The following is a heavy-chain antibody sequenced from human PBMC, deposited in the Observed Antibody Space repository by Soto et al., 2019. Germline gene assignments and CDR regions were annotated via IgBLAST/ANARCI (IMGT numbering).Heavy chain of an antibody. CDR2: IYYSGST. Sequence: QVQLQESGPGLVKPSQTLSLTCTVSGGSISSGGYYWSWIRQHPGKGLEWIGYIYYSGSTYYNPSLKSRVTVSVDTSKNQFSLKLSSVTAADTAVYYCAREQQWLGKNWFDPWGQGTLVTVSS. J-gene: IGHJ5*02. CDR1: GGSISSGGYY. CDR3: AREQQWLGKNWFDP. V-gene: IGHV4-31*03. D-gene: IGHD6-19*01.